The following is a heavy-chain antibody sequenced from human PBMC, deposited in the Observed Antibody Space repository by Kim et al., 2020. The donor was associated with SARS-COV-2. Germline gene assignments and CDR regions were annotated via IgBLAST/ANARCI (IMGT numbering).Heavy chain of an antibody. CDR3: VKGTGGSFKWYWFDP. Sequence: GGSLRLSCSASGFTFSSYAMHWVRQAPGKGLEYVSAISSNGGSTYYADSVKGRFTISRDNSKNTLYLQMSSLRAEDAAVYYCVKGTGGSFKWYWFDPWGQGTLVTVSS. D-gene: IGHD3-16*01. CDR1: GFTFSSYA. J-gene: IGHJ5*02. V-gene: IGHV3-64D*09. CDR2: ISSNGGST.